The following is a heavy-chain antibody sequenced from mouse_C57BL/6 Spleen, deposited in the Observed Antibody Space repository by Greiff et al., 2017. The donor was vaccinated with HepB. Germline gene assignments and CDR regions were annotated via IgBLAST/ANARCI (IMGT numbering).Heavy chain of an antibody. CDR1: GFSLTSYG. J-gene: IGHJ1*03. Sequence: VQLVESGPGLVAPSQRLSITCTVSGFSLTSYGVSWVRQPPGKGLEWLGVIWGDGSTNYHSALISRLSISKDNSKSQVFLKLNSLQPEDTATYYCSKGVVASLDWYFDGGGKGSTVTVAT. D-gene: IGHD6-2*01. CDR2: IWGDGST. CDR3: SKGVVASLDWYFDG. V-gene: IGHV2-3*01.